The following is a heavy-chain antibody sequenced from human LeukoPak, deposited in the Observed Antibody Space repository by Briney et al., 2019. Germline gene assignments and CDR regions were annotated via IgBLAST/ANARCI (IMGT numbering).Heavy chain of an antibody. CDR1: GFTFSSYG. V-gene: IGHV3-33*01. CDR3: ARRRGPYSSSLPDY. D-gene: IGHD6-6*01. Sequence: GGSLRLSSAASGFTFSSYGMHWVRQAPGKGLEWVAVIWYDGSNKYYADSVKGRFTISRDNSKNTLYLQMNSLRAEDTAVYYCARRRGPYSSSLPDYWGQGTLVTVSS. CDR2: IWYDGSNK. J-gene: IGHJ4*02.